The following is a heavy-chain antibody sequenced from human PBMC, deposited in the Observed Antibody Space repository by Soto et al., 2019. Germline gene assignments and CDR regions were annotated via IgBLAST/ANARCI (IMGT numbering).Heavy chain of an antibody. Sequence: SCKASGFTFTSYAMHWVRQAPGKGLEYVSAISSNGGSTYYANSVKGRFTISRDNSKNTLYLQMGSLRAEDMAVYYCARADAAGSGILHWFDLWAQRTLVTVSS. CDR1: GFTFTSYA. CDR3: ARADAAGSGILHWFDL. CDR2: ISSNGGST. V-gene: IGHV3-64*01. J-gene: IGHJ5*02. D-gene: IGHD3-10*01.